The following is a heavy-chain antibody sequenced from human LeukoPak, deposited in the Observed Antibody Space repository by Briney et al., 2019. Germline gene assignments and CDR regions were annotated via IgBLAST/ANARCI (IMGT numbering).Heavy chain of an antibody. CDR2: ISSSSYI. CDR3: ARDLYYDYVWGSYRRPFDY. J-gene: IGHJ4*02. D-gene: IGHD3-16*02. V-gene: IGHV3-21*01. CDR1: GFTFSSYS. Sequence: GGSLRLSCAASGFTFSSYSMNWVRQAPGKGPEWVSSISSSSYIYYADSVKGRFTISRDNAKNSLYLQMNSLRAEDTAVYYCARDLYYDYVWGSYRRPFDYWGQGTLVTVSS.